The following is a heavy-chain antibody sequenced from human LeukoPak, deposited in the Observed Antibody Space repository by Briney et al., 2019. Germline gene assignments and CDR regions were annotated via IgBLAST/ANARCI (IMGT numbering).Heavy chain of an antibody. CDR2: ITSGGDI. CDR1: GFTFSSYA. D-gene: IGHD1/OR15-1a*01. V-gene: IGHV3-23*01. Sequence: GGSLRLSCAASGFTFSSYAITWVRQAPGKGLEWVSTITSGGDIYYTDSVKGRFTISRDNSRNTLYLQMDSLRAEDTAVYYCAKKYAVDSTNWYKIFDHWGQGTLVTVST. J-gene: IGHJ5*02. CDR3: AKKYAVDSTNWYKIFDH.